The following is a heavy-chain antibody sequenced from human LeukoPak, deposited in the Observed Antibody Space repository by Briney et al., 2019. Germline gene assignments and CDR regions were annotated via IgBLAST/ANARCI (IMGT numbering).Heavy chain of an antibody. D-gene: IGHD3-10*01. CDR3: ARDMAGAFDI. J-gene: IGHJ3*02. V-gene: IGHV3-23*01. CDR1: GFTFSDYY. CDR2: ISGGGGST. Sequence: PGGSLRLSCAASGFTFSDYYMSWVRQAPGKGLEWVSGISGGGGSTYYADSVRGRFTISRDNSKNTLYLQMNSLRAEDTAVYYCARDMAGAFDIWGQGTMVTVSS.